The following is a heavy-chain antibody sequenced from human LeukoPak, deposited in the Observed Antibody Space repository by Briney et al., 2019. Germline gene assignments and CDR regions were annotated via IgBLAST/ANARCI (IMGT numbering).Heavy chain of an antibody. J-gene: IGHJ4*02. Sequence: PGGSLRLSCAGSGFTFSTYWMTWVRQAPGKGLEWVAVISYDGSNKYYADSVKGRFTISRDNSKNTLYLQMNSLRAEDTAVYYCARGPITFSSGWQNWGQGTLVTVSS. V-gene: IGHV3-30*03. D-gene: IGHD6-19*01. CDR1: GFTFSTYW. CDR2: ISYDGSNK. CDR3: ARGPITFSSGWQN.